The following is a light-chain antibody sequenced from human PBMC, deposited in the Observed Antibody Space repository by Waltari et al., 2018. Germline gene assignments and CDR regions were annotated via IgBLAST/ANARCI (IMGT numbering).Light chain of an antibody. V-gene: IGKV1-9*01. J-gene: IGKJ2*01. Sequence: IQLTQSPSSLSASVGDRVTITCRASQGITSFLAWYQQYSGKAPKLLIYTASTLQSGVPSRFSGSGSGTDFTLTITSLQPEDFATYYCQQLYSYPFTFGQGTKLEMK. CDR2: TAS. CDR1: QGITSF. CDR3: QQLYSYPFT.